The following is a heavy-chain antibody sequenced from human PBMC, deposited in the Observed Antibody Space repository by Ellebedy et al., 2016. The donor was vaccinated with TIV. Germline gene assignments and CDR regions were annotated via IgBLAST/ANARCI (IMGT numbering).Heavy chain of an antibody. CDR3: AKDDSYGSGSYHGPDAFDV. J-gene: IGHJ3*01. D-gene: IGHD3-10*01. CDR2: VGGIGNT. CDR1: GFIFSNYA. V-gene: IGHV3-23*01. Sequence: GGSLRLXXAASGFIFSNYAMFWVRQAPGKGLEWVSVVGGIGNTYYADSVKGRFTISRDNSKNTLYLQMNSLRGDDTAVYFCAKDDSYGSGSYHGPDAFDVWGQGTMVTVSS.